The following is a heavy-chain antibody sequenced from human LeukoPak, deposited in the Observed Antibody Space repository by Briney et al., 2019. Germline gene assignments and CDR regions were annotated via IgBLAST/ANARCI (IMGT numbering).Heavy chain of an antibody. CDR2: INHSGST. J-gene: IGHJ4*02. V-gene: IGHV4-34*01. CDR3: ARQNWGFDY. CDR1: GGSFSGYY. Sequence: SETLSLTCAVYGGSFSGYYWSWIRQPPGKGLEWIGEINHSGSTNYNPSLKSRVTISVDTSKNQFSLKLSSVTAADTAVYYCARQNWGFDYWGQGILVTVS. D-gene: IGHD7-27*01.